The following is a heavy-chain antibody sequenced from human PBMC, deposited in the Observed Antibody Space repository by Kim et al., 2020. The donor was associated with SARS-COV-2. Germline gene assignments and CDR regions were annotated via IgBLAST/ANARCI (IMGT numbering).Heavy chain of an antibody. CDR1: GFTFSSYA. V-gene: IGHV3-30*04. CDR3: ARGDDYGDYGEY. CDR2: ISYDGSNK. J-gene: IGHJ4*02. D-gene: IGHD4-17*01. Sequence: GGSLRLSCAASGFTFSSYAMHWVRQAPGKGLEWVAVISYDGSNKYYADSVKGRFTISRDNSKNTLYLQMNSLRAEDTAVYYCARGDDYGDYGEYWGQGTLVTVSS.